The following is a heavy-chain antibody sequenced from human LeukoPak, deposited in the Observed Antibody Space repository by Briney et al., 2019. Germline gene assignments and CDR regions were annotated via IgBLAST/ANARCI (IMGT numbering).Heavy chain of an antibody. J-gene: IGHJ6*02. CDR2: IYTSGST. V-gene: IGHV4-61*02. CDR1: GGSIGSGNYY. D-gene: IGHD3-22*01. Sequence: SQTLSLTCTVSGGSIGSGNYYWSWIRQPAGKGLERIGRIYTSGSTNYNPSLKSRVTISVDTSKNQFSLKLSSVTAADTAVYYCARDHRYYYDSSGNYGMDVWGQGTTVTVSS. CDR3: ARDHRYYYDSSGNYGMDV.